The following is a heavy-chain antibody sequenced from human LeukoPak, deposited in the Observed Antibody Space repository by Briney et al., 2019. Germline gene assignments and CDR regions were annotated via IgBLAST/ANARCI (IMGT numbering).Heavy chain of an antibody. CDR2: IRGSDDST. Sequence: GGSLRLSCAASGFTFGSYAMTWVRQAPGKGLEWVSTIRGSDDSTYYADSVKGRFTISRDNSKNTLYLQMNSLRAEDTAIYYCAKDTGPAAGITADYWGQGTLVTVSS. D-gene: IGHD6-13*01. V-gene: IGHV3-23*01. CDR3: AKDTGPAAGITADY. CDR1: GFTFGSYA. J-gene: IGHJ4*02.